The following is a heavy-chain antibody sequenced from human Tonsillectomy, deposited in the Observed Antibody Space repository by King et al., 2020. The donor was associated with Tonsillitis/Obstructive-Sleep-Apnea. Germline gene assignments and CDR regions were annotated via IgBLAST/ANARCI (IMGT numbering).Heavy chain of an antibody. CDR3: EKVPNSGTHYYFES. D-gene: IGHD1-26*01. CDR2: ISANTRGT. V-gene: IGHV3-23*04. J-gene: IGHJ4*01. Sequence: VQLVESGGGLVQPGGSLRLSCAASGFTFSSYAMSWVRQAPGKGLEWVSAISANTRGTYYADSVKGRFTISRDNSKSTLHLQMNSLRAGDTALYYCEKVPNSGTHYYFESWGQGTLVTVSS. CDR1: GFTFSSYA.